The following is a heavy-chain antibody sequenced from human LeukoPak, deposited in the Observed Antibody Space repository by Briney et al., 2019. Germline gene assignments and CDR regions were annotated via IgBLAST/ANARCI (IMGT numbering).Heavy chain of an antibody. Sequence: PGGSLRLSCAASGFSFSNYWMSWVRQAPGKGLEWVANIKQDGREKYYVDSVKGRFTISRDNAKNSLYLQMNSLRAEDTALYYCASAGLTYGSGSYFVYWGQGTLVTVSS. V-gene: IGHV3-7*03. CDR1: GFSFSNYW. CDR2: IKQDGREK. D-gene: IGHD3-10*01. CDR3: ASAGLTYGSGSYFVY. J-gene: IGHJ4*02.